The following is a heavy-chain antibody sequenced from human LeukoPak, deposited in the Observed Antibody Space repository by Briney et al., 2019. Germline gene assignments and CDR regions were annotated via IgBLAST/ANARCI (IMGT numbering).Heavy chain of an antibody. CDR3: ARDYDSSGYYFSY. Sequence: GGSLRLSCAASGFTFSSYGMHWVRQAPGKGLEWVAVIWYDGSNKYYADSVKGRFTISRDNSKNTLYLQMNSLRAEDTAVYYCARDYDSSGYYFSYWSQGTLVTVSS. CDR2: IWYDGSNK. J-gene: IGHJ4*02. D-gene: IGHD3-22*01. V-gene: IGHV3-33*01. CDR1: GFTFSSYG.